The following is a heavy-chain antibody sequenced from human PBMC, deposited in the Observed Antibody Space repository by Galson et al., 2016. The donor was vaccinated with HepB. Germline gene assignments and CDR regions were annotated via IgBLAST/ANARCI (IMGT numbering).Heavy chain of an antibody. D-gene: IGHD3-3*01. CDR1: GGTFSNYA. V-gene: IGHV1-69*04. CDR3: AGRLYYDLDGMDV. J-gene: IGHJ6*02. CDR2: IIPILDMT. Sequence: SVKVSCKASGGTFSNYAITWVRQAPGQGLEWMGRIIPILDMTNYAQKFQGRVTISADKSTSTAYMELSSLRSEDTALYYCAGRLYYDLDGMDVWGQGTTVTVSS.